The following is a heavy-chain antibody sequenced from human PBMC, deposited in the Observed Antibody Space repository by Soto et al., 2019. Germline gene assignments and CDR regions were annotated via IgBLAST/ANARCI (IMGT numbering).Heavy chain of an antibody. V-gene: IGHV1-69*13. CDR2: IIPIFGTA. CDR3: ASDTNRGPYDSNWFDP. D-gene: IGHD5-12*01. Sequence: SVKVSRKASGDTLSSYAISWVRQAHGQGLEWMGGIIPIFGTANYAQKFQGRVTITADESTSTAYMELSSLRSEDTAVYYCASDTNRGPYDSNWFDPWGQGALVTVSS. CDR1: GDTLSSYA. J-gene: IGHJ5*02.